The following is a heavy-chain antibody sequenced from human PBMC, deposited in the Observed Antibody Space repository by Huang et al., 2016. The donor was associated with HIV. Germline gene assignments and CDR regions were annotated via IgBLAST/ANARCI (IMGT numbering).Heavy chain of an antibody. CDR2: RNQDGSEK. V-gene: IGHV3-7*01. J-gene: IGHJ4*02. CDR3: ARGPPMTTVTFFGY. CDR1: GFTVSSYW. Sequence: EVQLVESGGGLVQPGGSLRLSCAASGFTVSSYWMSWVCQAPGKGLEWVAKRNQDGSEKYYVDSVKGRFTNSRDNAKNSLYLQMNSLRAEDTAVYYCARGPPMTTVTFFGYWGQGTLVTVSS. D-gene: IGHD4-17*01.